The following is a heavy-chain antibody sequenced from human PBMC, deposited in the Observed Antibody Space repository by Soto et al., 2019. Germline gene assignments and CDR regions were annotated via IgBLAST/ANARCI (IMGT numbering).Heavy chain of an antibody. CDR3: TRERSRQSDIVATNDAFDI. Sequence: QVQLVQSGAEVKKPGSSVKVSCKASGGTFSSYGISWVRQAPGQGLEWMGGIIPIFGTASYAQKFQGRVTITADESTSTAYMELSSLRSEDTAVYYCTRERSRQSDIVATNDAFDIWGQGTMVTVSS. D-gene: IGHD5-12*01. V-gene: IGHV1-69*01. CDR1: GGTFSSYG. J-gene: IGHJ3*02. CDR2: IIPIFGTA.